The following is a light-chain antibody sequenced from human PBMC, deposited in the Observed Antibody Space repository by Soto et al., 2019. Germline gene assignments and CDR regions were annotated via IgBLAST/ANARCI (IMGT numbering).Light chain of an antibody. CDR1: QSVSSSY. CDR3: QQYGSSPS. Sequence: EIVLTQSPGTLSLSPGERATLSRRASQSVSSSYLAWYQQKPGQAPRLLIYGASSRATGIPDRFSGSGSGTDFTLTISRLEPEDFAVYYCQQYGSSPSFGQGTKVDIK. V-gene: IGKV3-20*01. J-gene: IGKJ1*01. CDR2: GAS.